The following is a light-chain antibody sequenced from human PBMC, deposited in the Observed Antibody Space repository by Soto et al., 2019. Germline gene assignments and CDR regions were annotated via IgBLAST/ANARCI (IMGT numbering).Light chain of an antibody. Sequence: QSVLTQPASVSGSPGQSIAISCTGSSSDVGIYNYVSWYQQHPGKVPKLIIYEVTNRPSGVSNRFSGSTSGNTASLTISGLQAEDEADYYCSSYTTSSTRVFGTGTKVTVL. CDR3: SSYTTSSTRV. CDR2: EVT. J-gene: IGLJ1*01. V-gene: IGLV2-14*01. CDR1: SSDVGIYNY.